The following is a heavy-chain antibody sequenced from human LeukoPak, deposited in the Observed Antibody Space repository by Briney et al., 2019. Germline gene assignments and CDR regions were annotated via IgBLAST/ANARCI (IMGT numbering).Heavy chain of an antibody. J-gene: IGHJ4*02. D-gene: IGHD6-19*01. CDR3: ARDLGAVAGTGRSRNSDY. V-gene: IGHV1-2*02. Sequence: GASVKVSCKASGYTFTGYYMHWVRQAPGQGLEWMGWINPNSGGTNYAQKFQGRVTMTRDTSISTAYMELSRLRSDDTAVYYCARDLGAVAGTGRSRNSDYWGQGTLVTVSS. CDR1: GYTFTGYY. CDR2: INPNSGGT.